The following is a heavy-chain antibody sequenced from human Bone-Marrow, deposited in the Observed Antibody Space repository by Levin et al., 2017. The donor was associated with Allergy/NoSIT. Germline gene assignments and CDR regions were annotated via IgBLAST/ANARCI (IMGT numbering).Heavy chain of an antibody. CDR3: ARRYCTPTSCFFDY. CDR2: IYYSGNT. CDR1: GGSISTYF. D-gene: IGHD2-8*01. Sequence: AGGSLRLSCTVSGGSISTYFWSWIRQPPGKGLEWIGYIYYSGNTNYNPSLESRVTMSIDTSKNQFSLKLSSVTAADTAVYYCARRYCTPTSCFFDYWGQGTLVTVSS. J-gene: IGHJ4*03. V-gene: IGHV4-59*01.